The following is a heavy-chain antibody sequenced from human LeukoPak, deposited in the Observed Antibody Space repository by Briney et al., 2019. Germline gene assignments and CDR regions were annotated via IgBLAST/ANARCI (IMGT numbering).Heavy chain of an antibody. D-gene: IGHD2-15*01. CDR3: AGGYCSGGSCYSSDAFDI. CDR2: ISSNGGST. V-gene: IGHV3-64*01. CDR1: GFTFSSYA. Sequence: PGGSLRLSCAASGFTFSSYAMHWVRQAPGEGLEYVSAISSNGGSTYYANSVKGRFTISRDNSKNTLYLQMGSLRAEDMAVYYCAGGYCSGGSCYSSDAFDIWGQGTMVTVSS. J-gene: IGHJ3*02.